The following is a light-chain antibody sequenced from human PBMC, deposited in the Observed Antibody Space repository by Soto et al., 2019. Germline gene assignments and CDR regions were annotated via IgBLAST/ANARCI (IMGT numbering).Light chain of an antibody. CDR1: QSVSNNY. V-gene: IGKV3-20*01. CDR2: GAS. CDR3: QEYGSSPT. J-gene: IGKJ4*01. Sequence: EIVLTQSPGTLSLSPGERATLSCRASQSVSNNYLAWYQQKPGQAPRLLIYGASSRATGIPDRFSGSGSGTDFTLTISRLEPEDFAVYYCQEYGSSPTFGGGTKVDI.